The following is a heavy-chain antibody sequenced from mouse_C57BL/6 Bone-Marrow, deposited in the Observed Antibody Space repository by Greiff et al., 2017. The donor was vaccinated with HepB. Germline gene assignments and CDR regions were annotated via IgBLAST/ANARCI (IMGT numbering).Heavy chain of an antibody. D-gene: IGHD3-2*02. V-gene: IGHV3-6*01. Sequence: VQLKESGPGLVKPSQSLSLTCSVTGYSITSGYYWNWIRQFPGNKLEWMGYISYDGSNNYNPSLKNRISITRDTSKNQFFLKLNSVTTEDTATYYCATAQAPVGDYWGQGTSVTVSS. CDR1: GYSITSGYY. CDR3: ATAQAPVGDY. CDR2: ISYDGSN. J-gene: IGHJ4*01.